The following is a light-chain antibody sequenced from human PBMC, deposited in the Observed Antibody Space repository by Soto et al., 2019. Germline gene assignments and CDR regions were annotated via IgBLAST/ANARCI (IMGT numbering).Light chain of an antibody. V-gene: IGKV2-30*01. Sequence: DVVMTQSPLSLPVTLGQPASISCRSSQSLVYSDGNTYLNWFQQRPGQSPRRLIYKVSNRDSGGPDRFSGSGSGTDFTLKISRVEAEDVGVYYCIQGTRWPLLTFGGGTKVDIK. CDR1: QSLVYSDGNTY. CDR3: IQGTRWPLLT. J-gene: IGKJ4*01. CDR2: KVS.